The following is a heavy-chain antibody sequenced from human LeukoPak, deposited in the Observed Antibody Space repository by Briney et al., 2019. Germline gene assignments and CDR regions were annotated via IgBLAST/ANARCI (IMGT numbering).Heavy chain of an antibody. CDR3: ARSLLWFGELLPHNWFDP. V-gene: IGHV4-59*08. Sequence: PSETLSFTCTVSGGSISSYYWSWIRQPPGKGLEWIGYIYYSGSTNYNPSLKSRVTISVDTSKNQFSLKLSSVTAADTAVYYCARSLLWFGELLPHNWFDPWGQGTLVTVSS. CDR1: GGSISSYY. D-gene: IGHD3-10*01. J-gene: IGHJ5*02. CDR2: IYYSGST.